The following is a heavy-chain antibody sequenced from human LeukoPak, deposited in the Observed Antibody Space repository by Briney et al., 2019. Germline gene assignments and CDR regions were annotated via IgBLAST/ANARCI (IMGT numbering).Heavy chain of an antibody. CDR1: GFTVSSNY. D-gene: IGHD3-9*01. Sequence: PGGSLRLSCAASGFTVSSNYMSWVRQAPGKGLEWVSVIYSGGSTYYADSVKGRFTISRDNSKNTLYLQMNSLRAEDTAVYYCAKDYYDILTGYYRGGDYWGQGTLVTVSS. J-gene: IGHJ4*02. CDR3: AKDYYDILTGYYRGGDY. V-gene: IGHV3-53*01. CDR2: IYSGGST.